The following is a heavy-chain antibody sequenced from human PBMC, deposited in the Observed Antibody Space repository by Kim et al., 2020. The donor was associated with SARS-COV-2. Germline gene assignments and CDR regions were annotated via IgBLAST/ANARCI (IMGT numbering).Heavy chain of an antibody. Sequence: YSQKFQGRVTITRDTSASTAYMELSSLRSEDTAVYYCAGEYCSSTSCYLIWGQGTLVTVSS. V-gene: IGHV1-3*01. J-gene: IGHJ4*02. D-gene: IGHD2-2*01. CDR3: AGEYCSSTSCYLI.